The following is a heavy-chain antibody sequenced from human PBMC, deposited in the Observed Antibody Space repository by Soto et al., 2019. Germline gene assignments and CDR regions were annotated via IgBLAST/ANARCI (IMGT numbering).Heavy chain of an antibody. CDR3: AKNVGGVNDAFDI. D-gene: IGHD1-26*01. CDR2: ISGSGGNT. J-gene: IGHJ3*02. CDR1: GFTFSTYA. V-gene: IGHV3-23*01. Sequence: EVQLLESGGGLVQPGGSLRLSCAASGFTFSTYAMSWVRRAPGKGLEWVSGISGSGGNTYYAASVKGRFTISRENSKNTLYLQMNSLRAEDTAVYYCAKNVGGVNDAFDIWGQGTMVIASS.